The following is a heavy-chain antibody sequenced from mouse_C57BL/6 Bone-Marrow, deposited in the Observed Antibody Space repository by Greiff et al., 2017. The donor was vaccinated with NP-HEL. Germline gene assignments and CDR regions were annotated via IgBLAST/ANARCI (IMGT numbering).Heavy chain of an antibody. CDR1: GFSLTSYG. D-gene: IGHD2-2*01. V-gene: IGHV2-2*01. J-gene: IGHJ4*01. CDR2: IWSGGST. Sequence: VKLQESGPGLVQPSQSLSITCTVSGFSLTSYGVHWVRQSPGKGLEWLGVIWSGGSTDYNAAFISRLSISKDNSKSQVFFKMNSLQADDTAIYYCARTRRLRRDYAMDYWGQGTSVTVSS. CDR3: ARTRRLRRDYAMDY.